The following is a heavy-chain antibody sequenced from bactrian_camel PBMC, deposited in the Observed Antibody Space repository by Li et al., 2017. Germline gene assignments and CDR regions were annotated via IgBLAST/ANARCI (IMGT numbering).Heavy chain of an antibody. V-gene: IGHV3-2*01. D-gene: IGHD4*01. Sequence: VQLVESGGDSVQVGGSLRLSCAASGFTFSFYYMSWVRQAPGKGLEWVSSVNGDGRNTYYADSVKDRFTISRDNAKNTVYLQLNSLRSEDTAMYYCAKDPELGYYEVQGTQVTVS. CDR1: GFTFSFYY. J-gene: IGHJ4*01. CDR2: VNGDGRNT.